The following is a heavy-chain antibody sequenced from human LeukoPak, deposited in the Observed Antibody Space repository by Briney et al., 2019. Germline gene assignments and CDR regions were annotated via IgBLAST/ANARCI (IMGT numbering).Heavy chain of an antibody. CDR2: ISYDGSNK. CDR3: ARDREAAGTGYFQH. D-gene: IGHD6-13*01. CDR1: GFTFSSYA. V-gene: IGHV3-30*09. Sequence: GGSLRLSCAASGFTFSSYAMHWVRQAPGKGLEWVAVISYDGSNKYYADSVKGRFAISRDNSKNTLYLQMNSLRAEDTAVYYCARDREAAGTGYFQHWGQGTLVTSPQ. J-gene: IGHJ1*01.